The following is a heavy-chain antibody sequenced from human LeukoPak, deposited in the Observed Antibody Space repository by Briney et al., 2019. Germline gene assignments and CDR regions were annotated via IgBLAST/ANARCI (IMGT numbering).Heavy chain of an antibody. V-gene: IGHV3-21*01. CDR1: GFTFSNYN. Sequence: GGSLRLSCAASGFTFSNYNMNWVRQAPGKGLEWVSSISSSNYIYYADSVKGRFTISRDAAENSLYLQMNSLRAEDTAVYYCARDQREGDYKIYYYYYYGMDVWGQGTTVTVSS. J-gene: IGHJ6*02. D-gene: IGHD4-17*01. CDR3: ARDQREGDYKIYYYYYYGMDV. CDR2: ISSSNYI.